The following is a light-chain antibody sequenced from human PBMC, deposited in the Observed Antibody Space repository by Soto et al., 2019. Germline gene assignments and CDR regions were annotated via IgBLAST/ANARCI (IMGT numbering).Light chain of an antibody. J-gene: IGKJ1*01. CDR3: QHYNTYST. Sequence: DIQMTQSPSSLSASVGDRVTITCRASQYIGDFLNWYQQTPGKAPKLLIFGASNLHIGVPSRFSGSGSGTEFTLTISSLQPDDFAIYYCQHYNTYSTFGQGTKVDIK. V-gene: IGKV1-5*01. CDR2: GAS. CDR1: QYIGDF.